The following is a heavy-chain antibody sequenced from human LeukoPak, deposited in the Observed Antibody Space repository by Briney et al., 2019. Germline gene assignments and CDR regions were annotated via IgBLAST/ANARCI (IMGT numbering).Heavy chain of an antibody. CDR3: ARVAGRHFTRDLVLGY. Sequence: AASVKVSCKASGYTFTGYYMHWVRQATGQGLEWMGWMNPNSGNTGYAQKFQGRVTMTRNTSISTAYMELSSLRSEDTAVYYCARVAGRHFTRDLVLGYWGQGTLVTVSS. J-gene: IGHJ4*02. CDR2: MNPNSGNT. CDR1: GYTFTGYY. V-gene: IGHV1-8*02. D-gene: IGHD6-13*01.